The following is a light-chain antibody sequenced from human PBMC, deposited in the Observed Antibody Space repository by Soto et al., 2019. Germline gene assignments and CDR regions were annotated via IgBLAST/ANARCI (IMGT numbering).Light chain of an antibody. V-gene: IGKV1-39*01. CDR1: QSISSY. CDR2: AAS. J-gene: IGKJ2*01. CDR3: QQSYSTPPYT. Sequence: DIQMTQSPSSLSASVGDRVTITCRASQSISSYLNWYQQKPGKAPKLLIYAASSLQSGVPSRFSGSGSGTDFTLTISSLLPEHFATYYCQQSYSTPPYTFGQGTKLEIK.